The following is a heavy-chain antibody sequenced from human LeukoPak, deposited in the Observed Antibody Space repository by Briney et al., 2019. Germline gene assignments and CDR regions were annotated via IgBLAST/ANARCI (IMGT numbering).Heavy chain of an antibody. Sequence: PSETLSLTCTVSYYSVNSHYFWNWIRQSPGKGLEWIASIRHRGDSYYNPSLRSRVSISLDTSKNQFSLSLTSVTAADTAVYYCATYAPYVADGFDYWGQGSLVSVSS. V-gene: IGHV4-38-2*02. CDR3: ATYAPYVADGFDY. D-gene: IGHD2-15*01. J-gene: IGHJ4*02. CDR2: IRHRGDS. CDR1: YYSVNSHYF.